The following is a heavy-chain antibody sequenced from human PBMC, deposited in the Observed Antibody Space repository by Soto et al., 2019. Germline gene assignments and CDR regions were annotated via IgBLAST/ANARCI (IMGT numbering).Heavy chain of an antibody. CDR2: IYDTGST. CDR1: GGSISRSNW. D-gene: IGHD2-15*01. J-gene: IGHJ1*01. CDR3: ARTPDMFCSGGRCHPSGYFQH. V-gene: IGHV4-4*02. Sequence: QVQLQESGPGLVKPSETLSLTCAVSGGSISRSNWWSWVRQPPGMGLEWIGEIYDTGSTNYNPSRKSRVTISLDKSPNQFSLKLSAVTAADTAVYYCARTPDMFCSGGRCHPSGYFQHWGQGTLVTVSS.